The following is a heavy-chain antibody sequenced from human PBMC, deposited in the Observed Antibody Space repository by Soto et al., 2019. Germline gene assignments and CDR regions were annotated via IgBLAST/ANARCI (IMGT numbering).Heavy chain of an antibody. Sequence: PGEALKISCGAAGDRFPIYDISCVRQMPGKGGEGVGKIDPTDSRTMYRPSSRARITISVDKSINTASLEWGSLKASDTAMYYCARHHSNGDFDFWGQGTQVTVSS. CDR3: ARHHSNGDFDF. V-gene: IGHV5-10-1*01. J-gene: IGHJ4*02. D-gene: IGHD2-8*01. CDR2: IDPTDSRT. CDR1: GDRFPIYD.